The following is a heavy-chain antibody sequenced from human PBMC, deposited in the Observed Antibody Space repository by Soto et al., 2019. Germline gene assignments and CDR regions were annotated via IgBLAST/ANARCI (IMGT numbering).Heavy chain of an antibody. CDR2: IYYSGST. D-gene: IGHD2-2*01. V-gene: IGHV4-59*08. J-gene: IGHJ2*01. CDR1: GGSISSYY. Sequence: SETLSLTCTVSGGSISSYYWSWIRQPPGKGLEWIGYIYYSGSTNYNPSLKSRVTISVDTSKNRFSLKLSSVTAADTAVYYCARARRPQRAGGLVVPAASYWYFDLWGRGTLVTVSS. CDR3: ARARRPQRAGGLVVPAASYWYFDL.